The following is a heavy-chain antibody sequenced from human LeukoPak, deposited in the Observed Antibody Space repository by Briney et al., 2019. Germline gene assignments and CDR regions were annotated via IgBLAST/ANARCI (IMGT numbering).Heavy chain of an antibody. V-gene: IGHV1-8*01. CDR3: ARGSWGSGYNWFDP. J-gene: IGHJ5*02. Sequence: GASVKVSFKASGYTFTNYDINWVRQATGQGLEWMGWMNPNSGNTGYAQKFQGRVTMTRNTSISTAYMELSSLRSEDTAVYYCARGSWGSGYNWFDPWGQGTLVTVSS. CDR1: GYTFTNYD. CDR2: MNPNSGNT. D-gene: IGHD3-3*01.